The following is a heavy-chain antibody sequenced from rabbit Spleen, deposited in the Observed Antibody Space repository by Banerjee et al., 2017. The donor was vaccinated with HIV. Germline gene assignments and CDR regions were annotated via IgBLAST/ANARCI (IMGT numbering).Heavy chain of an antibody. Sequence: QSLEESGGDLVKPGASLTLTCTASGFSFSSNYYMCWVRQAPGKGLELSACIVTSSGSTWYASWAKGRFTISKTSSTTVTLQMTSLTAADTATYFCARDTSSSFSSYGMDLWGQGTLVTVS. CDR3: ARDTSSSFSSYGMDL. CDR1: GFSFSSNYY. D-gene: IGHD1-1*01. J-gene: IGHJ6*01. V-gene: IGHV1S40*01. CDR2: IVTSSGST.